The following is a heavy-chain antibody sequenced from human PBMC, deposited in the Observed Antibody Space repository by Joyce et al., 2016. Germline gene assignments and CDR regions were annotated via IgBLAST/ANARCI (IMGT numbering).Heavy chain of an antibody. CDR3: AKMKNRGYSYVVFDF. CDR1: GVSFRSYG. D-gene: IGHD5-12*01. Sequence: QVRLMESGGAVVQPGTSLRLSCVVSGVSFRSYGMHWVRQAPGKWLEWVAAVSFDGGDQNYAAAVKGRFSISRDNSKNIVYLQMSSLISGDTGVYYCAKMKNRGYSYVVFDFWGQGTLVTVSP. CDR2: VSFDGGDQ. V-gene: IGHV3-30*18. J-gene: IGHJ4*02.